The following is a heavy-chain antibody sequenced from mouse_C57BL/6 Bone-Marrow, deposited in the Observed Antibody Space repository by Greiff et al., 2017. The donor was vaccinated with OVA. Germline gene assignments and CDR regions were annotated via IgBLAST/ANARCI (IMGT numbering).Heavy chain of an antibody. CDR3: VSYGSSWNY. CDR1: GFSFNTYA. CDR2: IRSKSNNYAT. Sequence: DVKLVESGGGLVQPKGSLKLSCAASGFSFNTYAMNWVRQAPGKGLEWVARIRSKSNNYATYYADSVKDRITISRDDSESMLYLQMNNLKTEDTAMYYCVSYGSSWNYWGQGTSVTVSS. J-gene: IGHJ4*01. D-gene: IGHD1-1*01. V-gene: IGHV10-1*01.